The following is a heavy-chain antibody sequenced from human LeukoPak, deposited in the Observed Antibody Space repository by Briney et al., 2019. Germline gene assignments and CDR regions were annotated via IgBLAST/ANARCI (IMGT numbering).Heavy chain of an antibody. V-gene: IGHV4-34*01. Sequence: KPSETLSLTCAVYGESFSGYYWSWIRHPPGKGLEWIGEINQSGTTNYSPSLKSRVSISVDPSKNQFSPRLNSVNAADTAVYFCARGPSHGGKYRGFFDHWGQGTLVTVSS. CDR3: ARGPSHGGKYRGFFDH. CDR2: INQSGTT. J-gene: IGHJ4*02. D-gene: IGHD4-23*01. CDR1: GESFSGYY.